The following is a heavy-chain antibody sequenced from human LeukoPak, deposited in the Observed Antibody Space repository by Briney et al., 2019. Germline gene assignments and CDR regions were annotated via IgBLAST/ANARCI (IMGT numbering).Heavy chain of an antibody. V-gene: IGHV3-13*01. CDR3: ARASSRRKAFFVY. CDR1: GFTFSSDD. Sequence: GGSLRLSCAAPGFTFSSDDMHWVRQATGKGLEWVSGIGPAGDTYYLASVKGRFTISRENAKNSLYLQMNSLRAGDTAVYYCARASSRRKAFFVYWGQGTLVTVSS. D-gene: IGHD6-6*01. CDR2: IGPAGDT. J-gene: IGHJ4*02.